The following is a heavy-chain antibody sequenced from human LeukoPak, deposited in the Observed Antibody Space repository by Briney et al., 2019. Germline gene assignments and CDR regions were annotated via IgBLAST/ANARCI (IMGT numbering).Heavy chain of an antibody. J-gene: IGHJ3*02. D-gene: IGHD2-21*02. Sequence: PGGSLRLSCAASGFTLSDYYMAWVRQAPGKGLEWVSDMSSRSTTYTTYADSVRGRFTISRDNARNSVYLQMNSVRAEDKAVYYCARHIVLVTAIDGFDIWGQGTMVTVSS. CDR2: MSSRSTTYT. CDR3: ARHIVLVTAIDGFDI. CDR1: GFTLSDYY. V-gene: IGHV3-11*06.